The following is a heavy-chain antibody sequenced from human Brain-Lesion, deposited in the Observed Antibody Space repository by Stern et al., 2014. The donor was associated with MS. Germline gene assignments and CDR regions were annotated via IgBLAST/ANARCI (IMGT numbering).Heavy chain of an antibody. CDR3: AADPTTGSSSWYYIPNWFDP. D-gene: IGHD6-13*01. CDR1: GFTFTSSA. Sequence: QLGKSGPEVKKPGTSVKVSCKASGFTFTSSAVQWVRQARGKRLEWLGGIAAGRGNTNYAQKFQERVTITRDRSTSTAYMELSSLRSEDTAVYYCAADPTTGSSSWYYIPNWFDPWGQGTLVTVSS. CDR2: IAAGRGNT. J-gene: IGHJ5*02. V-gene: IGHV1-58*01.